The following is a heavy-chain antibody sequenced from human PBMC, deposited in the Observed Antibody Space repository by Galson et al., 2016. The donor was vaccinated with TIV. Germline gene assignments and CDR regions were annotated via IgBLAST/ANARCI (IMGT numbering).Heavy chain of an antibody. V-gene: IGHV4-31*03. CDR3: VRHRRMGTRVYSFDV. CDR2: IYYSGST. CDR1: GGSISSGGYY. D-gene: IGHD5-24*01. J-gene: IGHJ3*01. Sequence: TLSLTCTVSGGSISSGGYYWSWIRQHPGKGLEWIGYIYYSGSTNYSPSLMSRISISVDTSKNQFSLKLNSVTAADTAVYYCVRHRRMGTRVYSFDVWGQGTKVAVSS.